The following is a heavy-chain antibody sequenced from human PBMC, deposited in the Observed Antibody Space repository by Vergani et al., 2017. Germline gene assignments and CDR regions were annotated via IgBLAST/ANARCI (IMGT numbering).Heavy chain of an antibody. J-gene: IGHJ4*02. CDR3: ATAGAAYCRGASCYDFFEY. CDR2: IRFDGSNK. CDR1: GFTFSSYG. D-gene: IGHD2-15*01. Sequence: QVQLVESGGGVVQPGGSLRLSCAASGFTFSSYGMHWVRQAPGKGLDWVAFIRFDGSNKYYADSVKGRFTISRDNSKYTLYLQMNSLRAEDTAVYFCATAGAAYCRGASCYDFFEYWGQGTLVTVAS. V-gene: IGHV3-30*02.